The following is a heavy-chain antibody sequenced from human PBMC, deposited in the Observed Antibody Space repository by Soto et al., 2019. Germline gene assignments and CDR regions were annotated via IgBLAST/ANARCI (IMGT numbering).Heavy chain of an antibody. D-gene: IGHD2-2*01. Sequence: SVKVSCMASGGTFSSYAISWVRQAPGQGLEWLGGIIPIFGTANYAQKFQGRVTITAYESTSTAYMALSSLRSEDTAVYYCSRERRYCSSTSCQLGHYYYYYGIDVWGQGTTVTVSS. CDR1: GGTFSSYA. J-gene: IGHJ6*02. CDR2: IIPIFGTA. CDR3: SRERRYCSSTSCQLGHYYYYYGIDV. V-gene: IGHV1-69*13.